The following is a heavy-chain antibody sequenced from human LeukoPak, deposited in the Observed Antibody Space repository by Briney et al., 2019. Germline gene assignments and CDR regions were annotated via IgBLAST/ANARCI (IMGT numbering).Heavy chain of an antibody. V-gene: IGHV3-23*01. CDR3: AKVEYGSGSNDY. J-gene: IGHJ4*02. CDR1: GFTFSSYA. Sequence: GGSLRLSCAASGFTFSSYAMSWVRQAPWKGLEWVSAISGSGGSTYYADSVKGRFTISRDNSKNTLYLQMNSLRAEDTAVYYCAKVEYGSGSNDYWGQGTLVTVSS. D-gene: IGHD3-10*01. CDR2: ISGSGGST.